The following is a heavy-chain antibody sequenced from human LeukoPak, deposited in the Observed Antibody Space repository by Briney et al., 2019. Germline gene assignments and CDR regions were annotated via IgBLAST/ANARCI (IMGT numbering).Heavy chain of an antibody. CDR2: INPNSGGT. CDR3: ASARSQDIVVVYDPDY. CDR1: GYTFTGYY. V-gene: IGHV1-2*02. Sequence: ASVKVSCKASGYTFTGYYMHWVRQAPGQGLEWMGWINPNSGGTNYAQKFQGRVTMTRDTSISTAYMELSRLRSDDTAVYYCASARSQDIVVVYDPDYWGQGTLVTVSS. D-gene: IGHD2-2*01. J-gene: IGHJ4*02.